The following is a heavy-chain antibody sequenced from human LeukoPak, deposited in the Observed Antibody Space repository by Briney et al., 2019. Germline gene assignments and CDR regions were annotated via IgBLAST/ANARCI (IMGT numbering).Heavy chain of an antibody. Sequence: VASVKVSCKASGYTFTGYYMHWVRQAPGQGLEWMGWINPNSGGTNYAQKFQGRVTMTRDTSISTAYMELSRLRSDDTAVYYCARDNLAKDIVVVPAARKNYYYYYMDVWGKGTTVTVSS. CDR1: GYTFTGYY. CDR2: INPNSGGT. D-gene: IGHD2-2*01. J-gene: IGHJ6*03. CDR3: ARDNLAKDIVVVPAARKNYYYYYMDV. V-gene: IGHV1-2*02.